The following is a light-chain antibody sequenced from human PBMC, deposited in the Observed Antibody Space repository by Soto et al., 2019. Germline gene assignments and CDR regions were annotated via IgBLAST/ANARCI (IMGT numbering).Light chain of an antibody. J-gene: IGKJ1*01. CDR3: QQYNDWLWT. V-gene: IGKV2-30*01. CDR2: KVS. CDR1: QSLVYSDGGTY. Sequence: EVVLTQSPLSLPVTLGQPASISCRSSQSLVYSDGGTYLNWFQQRPGQSPRRLIYKVSNRDSGVPDRFSGSGSGTEFTLTISSLQSEDFAVYYCQQYNDWLWTFGQGTKV.